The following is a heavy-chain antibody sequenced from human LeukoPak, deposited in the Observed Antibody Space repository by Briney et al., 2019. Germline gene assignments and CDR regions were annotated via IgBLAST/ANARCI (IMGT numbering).Heavy chain of an antibody. CDR2: IKPNSGGT. D-gene: IGHD6-6*01. CDR1: GYIFTGSY. J-gene: IGHJ4*02. Sequence: ASVKVSCKASGYIFTGSYIHWVRQAPGQGLEWMGWIKPNSGGTNRAQKFQGRVTLTGDTSTNTAYMELIRLNSNDTAVYYCARALSSLRLYYFDSWGQATLVTVSS. CDR3: ARALSSLRLYYFDS. V-gene: IGHV1-2*02.